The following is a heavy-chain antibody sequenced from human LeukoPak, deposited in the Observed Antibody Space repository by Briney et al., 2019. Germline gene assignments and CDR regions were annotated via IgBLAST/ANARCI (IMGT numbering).Heavy chain of an antibody. Sequence: AETLSLTCTVSGGSIKNYYGSWIREPPGEGLEWIGHIYYSGNTIYNPSIKSRVTILVDTSKNQFSLKMNYVPAADTAVYYCVKGGGLFDYWGQGTLVTVSS. D-gene: IGHD3-16*01. CDR2: IYYSGNT. CDR3: VKGGGLFDY. CDR1: GGSIKNYY. V-gene: IGHV4-59*01. J-gene: IGHJ4*02.